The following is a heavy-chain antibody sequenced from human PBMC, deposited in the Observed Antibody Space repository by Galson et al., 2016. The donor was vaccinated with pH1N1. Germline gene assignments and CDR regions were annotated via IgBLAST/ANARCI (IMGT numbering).Heavy chain of an antibody. CDR1: GFSLSTTGMR. V-gene: IGHV2-70*04. CDR2: IDWDDSK. J-gene: IGHJ6*02. CDR3: ARSRRMVAVGTSGYFYISMDV. D-gene: IGHD6-13*01. Sequence: PALVKPPQTLTLTCTFSGFSLSTTGMRVSWIRQPPGKALEWLARIDWDDSKFYSTSLKTRVTISKDTSKNQVVLEMTNMDPVDTATYYCARSRRMVAVGTSGYFYISMDVWGQGTTVTVSS.